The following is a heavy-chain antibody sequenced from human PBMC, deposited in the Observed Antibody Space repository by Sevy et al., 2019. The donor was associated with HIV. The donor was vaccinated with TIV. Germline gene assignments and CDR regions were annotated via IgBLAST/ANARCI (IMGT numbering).Heavy chain of an antibody. V-gene: IGHV1-2*06. CDR1: GYTFTGYY. J-gene: IGHJ6*02. CDR2: INPNSGGT. CDR3: AREEPDDRSGYYYYYQGMDV. D-gene: IGHD3-22*01. Sequence: ASVKVSCKASGYTFTGYYIQWVRQAPGQGLEWMGRINPNSGGTNYAQKFQGRVTMTRDTSISTAYMELTRLSSDDTAVYYCAREEPDDRSGYYYYYQGMDVWGQGTTVTVSS.